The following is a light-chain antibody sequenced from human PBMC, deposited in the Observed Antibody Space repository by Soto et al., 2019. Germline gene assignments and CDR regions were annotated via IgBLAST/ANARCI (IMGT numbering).Light chain of an antibody. J-gene: IGLJ1*01. CDR2: EVS. CDR1: SSDVGGYNY. Sequence: QSALTQPASVSGSPGQSIAISCTGTSSDVGGYNYVSWYQQHPGKAPKLMIHEVSNRPSGISDRFSGSKSGNTASLTISGLQADDEADYYCSSQTSDSTRVCGTGTKVTVL. V-gene: IGLV2-14*01. CDR3: SSQTSDSTRV.